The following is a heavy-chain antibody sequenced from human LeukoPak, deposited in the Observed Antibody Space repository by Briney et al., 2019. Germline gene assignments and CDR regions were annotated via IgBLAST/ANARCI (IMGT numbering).Heavy chain of an antibody. J-gene: IGHJ3*01. D-gene: IGHD3-10*01. V-gene: IGHV4-39*07. Sequence: SETLSLTCTVSGGSISSSSYYWGWIRQPPGKGLEWIGSIYYSGSTYYNPSLKSRVTISVDTSKNQFSLELSSVTAADTAVYYCARSPGGSGTRAFDVWGQGTMVTVSS. CDR2: IYYSGST. CDR3: ARSPGGSGTRAFDV. CDR1: GGSISSSSYY.